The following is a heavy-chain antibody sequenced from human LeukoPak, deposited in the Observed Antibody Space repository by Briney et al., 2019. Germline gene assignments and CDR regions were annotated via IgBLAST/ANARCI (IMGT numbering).Heavy chain of an antibody. D-gene: IGHD1-7*01. Sequence: SETLSLTCTVSGGSIRSYYWSWIRQPPGKGLEWIGYIYYSGSTNYNPSLKSRVTISVDTSKNQFSLKLSSVTAADTAVYYCARVGWNSPLGYWFDPWGQGTLVTVSS. CDR3: ARVGWNSPLGYWFDP. V-gene: IGHV4-59*01. CDR2: IYYSGST. J-gene: IGHJ5*02. CDR1: GGSIRSYY.